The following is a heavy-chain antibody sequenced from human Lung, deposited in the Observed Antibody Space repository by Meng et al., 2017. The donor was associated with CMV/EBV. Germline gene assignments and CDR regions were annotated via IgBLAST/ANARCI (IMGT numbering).Heavy chain of an antibody. Sequence: GGSXRLSCAASGFTFSSYSMNWVRQAPGKGLEWVSYISSSSSYIYYADSVNGRFTISRDNAKNSLYLQMNSLRAEDTAVYYCARCERAENYSGMGVWGQGTXVTVSS. CDR1: GFTFSSYS. D-gene: IGHD6-25*01. V-gene: IGHV3-21*01. CDR3: ARCERAENYSGMGV. CDR2: ISSSSSYI. J-gene: IGHJ6*02.